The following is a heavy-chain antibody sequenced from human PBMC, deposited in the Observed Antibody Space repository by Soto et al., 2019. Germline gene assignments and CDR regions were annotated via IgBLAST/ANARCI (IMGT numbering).Heavy chain of an antibody. V-gene: IGHV3-23*01. CDR2: ISGSGGDT. D-gene: IGHD6-19*01. Sequence: GSLRLSCAASGFTFSSYAMIWVRQAPGKGLEWVSAISGSGGDTYYADSVKGRFTISRDNSKNTLYLQMNSLRAEDTALYYCAKGITVAGNYYYGMVVWGQGTTVTVSS. CDR3: AKGITVAGNYYYGMVV. CDR1: GFTFSSYA. J-gene: IGHJ6*02.